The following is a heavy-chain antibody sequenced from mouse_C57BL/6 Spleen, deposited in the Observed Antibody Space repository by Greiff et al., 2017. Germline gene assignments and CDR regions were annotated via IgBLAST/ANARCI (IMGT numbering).Heavy chain of an antibody. CDR2: ISSGGSYT. CDR1: GFTFSSYG. D-gene: IGHD2-10*02. CDR3: ARHLVYEHYDMDY. V-gene: IGHV5-6*01. J-gene: IGHJ4*01. Sequence: EVQLVESGGDLVKPGGSLKLSCAASGFTFSSYGMSWVRQTPDKRLEWVATISSGGSYTYYPDSVKGRFTISRDNAKNTLYLQMSSLKSEDTAMYDSARHLVYEHYDMDYWGQGTSVTVSS.